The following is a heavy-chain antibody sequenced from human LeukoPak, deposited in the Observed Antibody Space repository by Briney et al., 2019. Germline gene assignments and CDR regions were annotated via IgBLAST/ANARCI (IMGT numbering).Heavy chain of an antibody. CDR2: IHYSGST. CDR3: ARQGFFDH. Sequence: SETLSLTCTVSGGSIGTYYWSWIWQPPGKGLEWIGYIHYSGSTNYNPSLKSRVTISVDTSKNQFSLRLTSATAADTAVYYCARQGFFDHWGQGTLVTVSS. V-gene: IGHV4-59*08. J-gene: IGHJ4*02. CDR1: GGSIGTYY.